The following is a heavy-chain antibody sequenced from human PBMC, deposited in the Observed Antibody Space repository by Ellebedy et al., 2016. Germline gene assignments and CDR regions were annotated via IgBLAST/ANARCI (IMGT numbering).Heavy chain of an antibody. D-gene: IGHD1-26*01. CDR1: GYTLTANF. Sequence: ASVKVSXKASGYTLTANFIHWVRQAPGQGLEWLGWGDPNGGGTNYAQNFQDRVTMTRDRPINTAYMELNGLRPDDTAVYYCARGVGTSWFDPWGQGTLVTVSS. J-gene: IGHJ5*02. V-gene: IGHV1-2*02. CDR2: GDPNGGGT. CDR3: ARGVGTSWFDP.